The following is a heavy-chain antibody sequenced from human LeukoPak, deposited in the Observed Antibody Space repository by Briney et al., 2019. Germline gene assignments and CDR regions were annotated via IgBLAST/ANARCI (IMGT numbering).Heavy chain of an antibody. Sequence: ASVKVSCKGSGYMFTDYHLHWVRQAPGQGLEWLGWINPNSGATNNAQKFQGRVTMTRDTSITTTYMELSRLTSDDTAVYYCARDSGERGSGSYLIAYWGQGTLVTVSS. CDR2: INPNSGAT. CDR3: ARDSGERGSGSYLIAY. D-gene: IGHD3-10*01. V-gene: IGHV1-2*02. J-gene: IGHJ4*02. CDR1: GYMFTDYH.